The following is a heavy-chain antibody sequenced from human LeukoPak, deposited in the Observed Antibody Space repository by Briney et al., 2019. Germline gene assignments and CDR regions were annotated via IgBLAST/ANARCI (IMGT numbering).Heavy chain of an antibody. Sequence: GGSLRLSCAASGFTFSDYSMSWIRQAPGKGLEWVSHISGSSNMIYYGESGRGRFTVSRDNAKNSVYLQMNSLRAEDTGVFYCARDKAAIHNYMDVWGKGTTVTVSS. CDR1: GFTFSDYS. D-gene: IGHD6-13*01. J-gene: IGHJ6*03. CDR3: ARDKAAIHNYMDV. V-gene: IGHV3-11*04. CDR2: ISGSSNMI.